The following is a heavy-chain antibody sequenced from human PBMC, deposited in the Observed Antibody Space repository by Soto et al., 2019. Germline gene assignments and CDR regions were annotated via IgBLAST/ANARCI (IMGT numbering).Heavy chain of an antibody. J-gene: IGHJ4*02. CDR2: IYWDDSK. V-gene: IGHV2-5*02. CDR3: AHKGPEDWPLDY. Sequence: QITLKESGPTLVRPTQTLTRTCAFSGFSLSTSGVGVGWIRQPPGKALEWLAVIYWDDSKHYSPSLRSRLTITKDTSKNQVVLTLTNMDPMDTGTYYCAHKGPEDWPLDYWGQGTLVTVFS. D-gene: IGHD3-9*01. CDR1: GFSLSTSGVG.